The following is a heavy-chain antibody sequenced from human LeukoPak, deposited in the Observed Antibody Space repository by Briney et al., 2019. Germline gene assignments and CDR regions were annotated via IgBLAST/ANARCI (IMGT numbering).Heavy chain of an antibody. CDR3: ARGGNESPYY. J-gene: IGHJ4*02. CDR2: INHSGST. V-gene: IGHV4-34*01. D-gene: IGHD4-23*01. Sequence: SETLSLTCAVYGGSFSGYYWSWIRQPPGKGLEWIGEINHSGSTNYNPSLKGRVTISVDTSKNQFSLKLSSVTAADTAVYYCARGGNESPYYWGQGTPVTVSS. CDR1: GGSFSGYY.